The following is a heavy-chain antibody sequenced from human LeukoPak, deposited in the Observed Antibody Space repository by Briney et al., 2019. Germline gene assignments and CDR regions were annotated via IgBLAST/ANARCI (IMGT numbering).Heavy chain of an antibody. J-gene: IGHJ4*02. CDR2: ISSSGSTI. Sequence: GGSLRLSCAASGFTFSDYYMSWIRQAPGKGLEWVSYISSSGSTIYYADSVKGRFTISRDNAKNSLYLQMNSLRAEDTAVYYCARRYCSSTSCHLDYWGQGTLVTVSS. D-gene: IGHD2-2*01. CDR3: ARRYCSSTSCHLDY. V-gene: IGHV3-11*04. CDR1: GFTFSDYY.